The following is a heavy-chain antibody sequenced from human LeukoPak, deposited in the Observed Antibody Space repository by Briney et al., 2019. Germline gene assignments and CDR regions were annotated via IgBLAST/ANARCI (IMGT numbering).Heavy chain of an antibody. J-gene: IGHJ5*02. CDR1: GYTFTSYG. CDR2: ISAYNGNT. Sequence: ASVRLSCKASGYTFTSYGITWVRQAPGQGLEWMGWISAYNGNTIYARNLQDRVTMTTDTSTRTAYMELMRLRSDDTAVYYCARDRQGSGPRPPETNWFDPWGQGTLVTVSS. CDR3: ARDRQGSGPRPPETNWFDP. D-gene: IGHD1-14*01. V-gene: IGHV1-18*01.